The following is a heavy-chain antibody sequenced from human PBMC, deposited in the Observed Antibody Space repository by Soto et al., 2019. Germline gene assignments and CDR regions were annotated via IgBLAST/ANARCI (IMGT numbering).Heavy chain of an antibody. Sequence: EVQLVESGGGLIQPGGSLRLSCAASGFTVSSNYMSWVRQAPGKGLEWVSVIYSGGSTYYADSVKGRFTLSRDNSKNTLYLQMNSLRAEDTAVYYCASGYYDILTGYRGDYWGQGTLVTVSS. CDR1: GFTVSSNY. J-gene: IGHJ4*02. CDR2: IYSGGST. V-gene: IGHV3-53*01. D-gene: IGHD3-9*01. CDR3: ASGYYDILTGYRGDY.